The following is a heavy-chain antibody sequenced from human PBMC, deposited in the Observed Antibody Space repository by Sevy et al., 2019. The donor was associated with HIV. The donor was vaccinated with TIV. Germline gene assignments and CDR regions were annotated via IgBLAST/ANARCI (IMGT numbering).Heavy chain of an antibody. CDR1: GGTFSSYS. V-gene: IGHV1-69*13. J-gene: IGHJ4*02. Sequence: ASLKVSCKASGGTFSSYSISWVRQAPGQGLEWMGGIIPIFGSVNNAQKFQDRVTITADESTSTAYMELSSLRSEDTAVYYCARGGGNGWYYFDYWGQETLVTVSS. CDR2: IIPIFGSV. D-gene: IGHD6-19*01. CDR3: ARGGGNGWYYFDY.